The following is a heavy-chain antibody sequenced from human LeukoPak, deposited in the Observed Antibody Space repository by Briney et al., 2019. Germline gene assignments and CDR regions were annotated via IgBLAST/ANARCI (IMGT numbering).Heavy chain of an antibody. CDR3: AKDRAPGAHYYMDV. Sequence: GGSLRLSCAASGFIFRNYGMSWVRQAPGKGLEWVSTFGGSGNTYYADSVKGRFTISRDNSKSTLYLQMNSLRAEDTALYYCAKDRAPGAHYYMDVWGIGTTVTVSS. D-gene: IGHD6-13*01. CDR1: GFIFRNYG. CDR2: FGGSGNT. J-gene: IGHJ6*03. V-gene: IGHV3-23*01.